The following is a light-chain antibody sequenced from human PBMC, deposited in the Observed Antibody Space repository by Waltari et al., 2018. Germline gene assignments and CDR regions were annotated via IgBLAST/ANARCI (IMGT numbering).Light chain of an antibody. Sequence: SSELTQDPAVSVALGQTVRITCQGDSPRRYYASWYQQKPGQAPILFFYAKDKRPPGVPDRFSGSSSGGTAFLTITGAQAEDEGDYFCDSRDSTGELVVFGGGTTLTVL. V-gene: IGLV3-19*01. CDR2: AKD. CDR3: DSRDSTGELVV. CDR1: SPRRYY. J-gene: IGLJ2*01.